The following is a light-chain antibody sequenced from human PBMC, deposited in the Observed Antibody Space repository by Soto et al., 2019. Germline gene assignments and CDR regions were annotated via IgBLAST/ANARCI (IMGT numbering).Light chain of an antibody. Sequence: EIVMTQSPATLSASPGERATLSCRASQSVSSKLAWYQQKPGQAPRLLIYGASTRATGIPARFSGSGSGTEFTLTISSLQSEDFAVYHCQQYDGWPRTFGQGTKVDIK. CDR1: QSVSSK. V-gene: IGKV3-15*01. J-gene: IGKJ1*01. CDR3: QQYDGWPRT. CDR2: GAS.